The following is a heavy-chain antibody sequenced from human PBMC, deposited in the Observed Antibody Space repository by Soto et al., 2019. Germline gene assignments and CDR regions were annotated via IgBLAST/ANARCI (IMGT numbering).Heavy chain of an antibody. V-gene: IGHV1-8*01. D-gene: IGHD5-18*01. CDR3: ARGLRRIQLWLPENHYYYYGMDV. CDR2: MNPNSGNT. CDR1: GYTFTSYD. J-gene: IGHJ6*02. Sequence: ASVKVSCKASGYTFTSYDINWVRQATGQGLEWMGWMNPNSGNTGYAQKFQGRVTMTRKTSISTAYMELSSLRSEDTAVYYCARGLRRIQLWLPENHYYYYGMDVWGQGTTVTVSS.